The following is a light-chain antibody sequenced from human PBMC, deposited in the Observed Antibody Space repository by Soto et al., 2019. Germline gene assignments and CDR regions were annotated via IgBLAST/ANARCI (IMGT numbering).Light chain of an antibody. J-gene: IGKJ2*01. CDR2: DAS. Sequence: EIVMTQSPATLSVSAGERVTLSCRASQSVATYVTWYQQIPGQAPRLLIYDASIRATDVPARFSGSGSGTEFTLTISSLQSEDFAVYYCQHYHQWPSFSFGPGTKLEI. CDR1: QSVATY. V-gene: IGKV3-15*01. CDR3: QHYHQWPSFS.